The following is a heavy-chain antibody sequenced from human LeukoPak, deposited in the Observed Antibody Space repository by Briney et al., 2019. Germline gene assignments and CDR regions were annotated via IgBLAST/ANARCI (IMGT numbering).Heavy chain of an antibody. CDR1: GGTFSSYA. J-gene: IGHJ6*03. V-gene: IGHV1-69*13. D-gene: IGHD3-3*01. CDR2: IIPIFGTA. Sequence: GASVKVSCKASGGTFSSYAISWVRQAPGQGLEWMGGIIPIFGTANYAQKFQGRVTITADESTSTAYMELSSLRSEDTAVYYCARDRSYDFWSGPSYYYYMDVWGEGTTVTVSS. CDR3: ARDRSYDFWSGPSYYYYMDV.